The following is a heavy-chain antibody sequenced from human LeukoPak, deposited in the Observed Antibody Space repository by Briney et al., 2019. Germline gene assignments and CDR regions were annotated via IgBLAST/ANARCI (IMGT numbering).Heavy chain of an antibody. D-gene: IGHD6-13*01. Sequence: SETLSLTCTVSGGSLSSNIYYWGWIRQPPGEGLEWIGSIYYSGNTNCNPSLKSRVTISADTSKNQFSLRLNSVTAADTAVYYCASSLDYSSSWYSYFDPWGQGTLVTVSS. CDR1: GGSLSSNIYY. CDR2: IYYSGNT. J-gene: IGHJ5*02. CDR3: ASSLDYSSSWYSYFDP. V-gene: IGHV4-39*01.